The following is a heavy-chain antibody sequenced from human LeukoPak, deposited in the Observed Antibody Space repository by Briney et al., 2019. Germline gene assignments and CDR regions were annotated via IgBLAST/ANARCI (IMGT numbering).Heavy chain of an antibody. CDR3: ARGGLLDFWSGSLDY. V-gene: IGHV4-30-4*08. D-gene: IGHD3-3*01. CDR1: GYSISSGDYY. J-gene: IGHJ4*02. Sequence: SETLSLTCAVSGYSISSGDYYWSWIRQPPGKGLEWIGYIYYSGSTYYNPSLKSRVTISVDTSKNQFSLKLSSVTAADTAVYYCARGGLLDFWSGSLDYWGQGTLVTVSS. CDR2: IYYSGST.